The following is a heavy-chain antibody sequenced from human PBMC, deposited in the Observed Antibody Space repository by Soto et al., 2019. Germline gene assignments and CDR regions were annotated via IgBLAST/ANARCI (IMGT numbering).Heavy chain of an antibody. Sequence: QVQLVQSGAEVKKPGSSVKVSCKASGGTFSSYAISWVRQAPGQGLEWMGGIIPIFGTANYAQKFQGRVTITADESTSTAYMELSSLRSEDTAVYYCARDRGGSSGWYVPSWFDPWGQGTLVTVSS. CDR2: IIPIFGTA. CDR3: ARDRGGSSGWYVPSWFDP. J-gene: IGHJ5*02. CDR1: GGTFSSYA. V-gene: IGHV1-69*01. D-gene: IGHD6-19*01.